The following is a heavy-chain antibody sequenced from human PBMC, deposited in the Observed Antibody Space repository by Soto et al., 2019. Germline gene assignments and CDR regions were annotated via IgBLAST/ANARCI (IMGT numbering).Heavy chain of an antibody. CDR1: GGSVSSGSYY. Sequence: SETLSLTCTVSGGSVSSGSYYWSWIRQPPGKGLEWIGYIYYSGSTNYNPSLKSRVTISVDTSKNQFSLKLSSVTAADTAVYYCARVGGDYGDYGYHYWGQGTLVTVSS. CDR3: ARVGGDYGDYGYHY. J-gene: IGHJ4*02. D-gene: IGHD4-17*01. V-gene: IGHV4-61*01. CDR2: IYYSGST.